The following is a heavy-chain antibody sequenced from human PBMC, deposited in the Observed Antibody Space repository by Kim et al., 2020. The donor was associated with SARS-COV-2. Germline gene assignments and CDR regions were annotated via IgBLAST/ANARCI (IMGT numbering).Heavy chain of an antibody. CDR3: AKDYSGWYLGRWFDP. CDR2: ISWNSGSI. V-gene: IGHV3-9*01. Sequence: GGSLRLSCAASGFTFDDYAMHWVRQAPGKGLEWVSGISWNSGSIGYADSVKGRFTISRDNAKNSLYPQMNSLRAEDTALYYCAKDYSGWYLGRWFDPWGQGTLVTVSS. J-gene: IGHJ5*02. CDR1: GFTFDDYA. D-gene: IGHD6-19*01.